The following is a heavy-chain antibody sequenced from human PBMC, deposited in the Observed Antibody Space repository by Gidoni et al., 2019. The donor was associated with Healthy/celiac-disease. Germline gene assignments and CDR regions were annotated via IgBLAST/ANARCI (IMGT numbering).Heavy chain of an antibody. V-gene: IGHV4-34*01. J-gene: IGHJ4*02. Sequence: QVQLQQWGAGLLKPSETLSLTCAVYGGSFSGYYWSWIRQPPGTGLEWIGEINHSGSTNYNPSLKSRVTISVDTSKNQFSLKLSSVTAADTAVYYCARGRRISTMVRGVRWPIIFDYWGQGTLVTVSS. CDR2: INHSGST. CDR1: GGSFSGYY. CDR3: ARGRRISTMVRGVRWPIIFDY. D-gene: IGHD3-10*01.